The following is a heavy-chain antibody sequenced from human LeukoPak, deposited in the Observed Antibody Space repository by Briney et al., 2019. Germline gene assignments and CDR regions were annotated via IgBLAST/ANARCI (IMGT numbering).Heavy chain of an antibody. V-gene: IGHV1-46*01. CDR2: INPSGGST. D-gene: IGHD3-22*01. J-gene: IGHJ6*03. CDR3: ARGPDYYDSSGLATMDV. CDR1: GYTFTSYY. Sequence: GSVKVSCKASGYTFTSYYMHWVRQAPGQGLEWMGIINPSGGSTNYAQKFQGRVTITADESTSTAYMELSSLRSEDTAVYYRARGPDYYDSSGLATMDVWGKGTTVTISS.